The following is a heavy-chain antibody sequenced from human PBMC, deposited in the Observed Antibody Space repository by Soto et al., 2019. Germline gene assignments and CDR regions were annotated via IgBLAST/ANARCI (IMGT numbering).Heavy chain of an antibody. CDR1: GGSISGYY. J-gene: IGHJ6*04. D-gene: IGHD3-3*01. CDR3: ASAPPPFVFYSAMEV. Sequence: SETLSLTCTVSGGSISGYYWSWIRQAPGKGLEWIGYIFSSGTSYYNPSLKSRLTMSLDTPQNQFSLKLNAVTAADTAVYFCASAPPPFVFYSAMEVGGKGTRVTVSS. CDR2: IFSSGTS. V-gene: IGHV4-30-4*02.